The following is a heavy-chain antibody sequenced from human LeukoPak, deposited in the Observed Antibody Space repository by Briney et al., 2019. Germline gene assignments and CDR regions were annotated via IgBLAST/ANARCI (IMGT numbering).Heavy chain of an antibody. V-gene: IGHV3-21*01. CDR3: ARDLNCSGGSCYSDWFDP. CDR1: GFTFSSYS. Sequence: GGSLGLSCAASGFTFSSYSMNWVRQAPGKGLEWVSSISSSSSYIYYADSVKGRFTISRDNAKNSLYLQMNSLRAEDTAMYYCARDLNCSGGSCYSDWFDPWGQGTLVTVSS. D-gene: IGHD2-15*01. CDR2: ISSSSSYI. J-gene: IGHJ5*02.